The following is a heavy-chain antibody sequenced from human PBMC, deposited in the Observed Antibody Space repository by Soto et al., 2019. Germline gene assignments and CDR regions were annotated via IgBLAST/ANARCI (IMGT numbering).Heavy chain of an antibody. V-gene: IGHV4-30-2*01. CDR2: IYHSGST. D-gene: IGHD5-12*01. CDR3: ARASARGGYDLNEFGPYYFDD. CDR1: GGSISSGGYS. Sequence: ASETLSLTCAVSGGSISSGGYSWSWIRQPPGKGLGCIGYIYHSGSTYYNPSLKSRVTISVDRSKNQFSLRLSSVTAADTAVYYCARASARGGYDLNEFGPYYFDDWGQGTLGTVSS. J-gene: IGHJ4*02.